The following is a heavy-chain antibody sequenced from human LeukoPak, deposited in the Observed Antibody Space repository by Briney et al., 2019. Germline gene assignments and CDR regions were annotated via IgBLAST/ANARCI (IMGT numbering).Heavy chain of an antibody. Sequence: ASVKVSCKASGGTFSSYAISWVRQAPGQGLEWMGGIIPIFGTANYAQKFQGRVTITADESTSTAYMELSSLRSEDTAVYYCARDQPQQRAFDIWGQGTMVTVSS. D-gene: IGHD6-13*01. V-gene: IGHV1-69*13. CDR1: GGTFSSYA. CDR3: ARDQPQQRAFDI. CDR2: IIPIFGTA. J-gene: IGHJ3*02.